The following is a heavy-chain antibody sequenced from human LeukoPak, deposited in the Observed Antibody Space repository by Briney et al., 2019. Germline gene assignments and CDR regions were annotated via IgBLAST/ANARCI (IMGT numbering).Heavy chain of an antibody. CDR2: ISAYNGNT. D-gene: IGHD2-15*01. Sequence: ASVKVSSKASGYTFTNYGISWVRQAPGQGPEWMGWISAYNGNTNYAQSVQGRVIMTTDTSTSTAYLEVRSLTFDDTAVYYCARDDTNGRWSWFNPWGQGTPVTVSS. CDR1: GYTFTNYG. J-gene: IGHJ5*02. V-gene: IGHV1-18*01. CDR3: ARDDTNGRWSWFNP.